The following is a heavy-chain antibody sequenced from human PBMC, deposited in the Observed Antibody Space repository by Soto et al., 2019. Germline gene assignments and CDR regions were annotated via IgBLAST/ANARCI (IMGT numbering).Heavy chain of an antibody. V-gene: IGHV3-21*01. D-gene: IGHD3-9*01. J-gene: IGHJ5*02. CDR2: ITGDSSYT. Sequence: PGGSLRLSCAASGFSISKYKMNWVRQAPGKGLEWVSSITGDSSYTYYEDSVKGRFTISRDNANNSLYLEMNSLGAEDTAMYYCSRDFIYDILTEGFDPWGQGTLVTVSS. CDR3: SRDFIYDILTEGFDP. CDR1: GFSISKYK.